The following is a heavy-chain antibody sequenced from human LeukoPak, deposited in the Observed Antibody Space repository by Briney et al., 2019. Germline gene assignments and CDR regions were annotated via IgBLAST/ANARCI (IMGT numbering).Heavy chain of an antibody. CDR1: GFTFSSYA. V-gene: IGHV3-23*01. CDR3: GKTTTGYSSGRNPAWPVDY. D-gene: IGHD6-19*01. J-gene: IGHJ4*02. CDR2: IFGSGGSA. Sequence: GGSLRLPCTASGFTFSSYAMYWVRQAPGQGLELVSGIFGSGGSAHYADSVKGRFTISRDNSQNTVYLQMNSLRAEDTAVYYCGKTTTGYSSGRNPAWPVDYWGQGTLVTVSS.